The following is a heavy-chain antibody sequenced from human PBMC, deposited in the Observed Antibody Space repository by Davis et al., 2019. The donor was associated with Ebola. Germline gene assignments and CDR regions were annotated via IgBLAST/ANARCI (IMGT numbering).Heavy chain of an antibody. Sequence: ASVKVSCKASGYTFTSYDINWVRQATGQGLEWMGWMNPNSGNTGYAQKFQGRVTMTRNTSISTAYMELSSLRSEDTAVYYCARSVLRYFDWLIYAFDIWGQGTMVTVSS. V-gene: IGHV1-8*01. CDR2: MNPNSGNT. CDR1: GYTFTSYD. CDR3: ARSVLRYFDWLIYAFDI. D-gene: IGHD3-9*01. J-gene: IGHJ3*02.